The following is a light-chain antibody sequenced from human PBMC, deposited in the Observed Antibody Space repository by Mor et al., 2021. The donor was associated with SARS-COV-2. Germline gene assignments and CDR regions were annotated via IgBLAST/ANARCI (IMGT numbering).Light chain of an antibody. J-gene: IGKJ3*01. CDR3: HQYFCTAFS. Sequence: SQSGVPSRFSGSGSGTDYTLAISSLQPEDFATYYCHQYFCTAFSIGPGSIVDIK. V-gene: IGKV1D-43*01.